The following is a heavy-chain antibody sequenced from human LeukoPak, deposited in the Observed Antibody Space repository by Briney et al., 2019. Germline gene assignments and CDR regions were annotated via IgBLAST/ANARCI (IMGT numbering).Heavy chain of an antibody. Sequence: GASVKVSCKASGGTFSSYAISWVRQAPGQGLEWMGGIIPIFGTANYAQKFQGRVTITADESTSTAYMELSSLRSEGTAVYYCARDSSGYLGPGYWGQGTLVTVSS. J-gene: IGHJ4*02. V-gene: IGHV1-69*13. CDR3: ARDSSGYLGPGY. D-gene: IGHD3-22*01. CDR2: IIPIFGTA. CDR1: GGTFSSYA.